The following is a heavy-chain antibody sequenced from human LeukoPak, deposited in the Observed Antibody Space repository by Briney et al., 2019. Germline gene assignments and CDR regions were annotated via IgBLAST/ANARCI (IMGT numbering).Heavy chain of an antibody. CDR3: AKVLSGSYSPFDY. D-gene: IGHD1-26*01. CDR1: GFTFSSYG. Sequence: GGSLRLSCAASGFTFSSYGMHWVRQAPGKGLEWVAFIRYDGSNKYYADCVKGRFTVSRDNSKNTLYLQTNSLRAEDTAVYYCAKVLSGSYSPFDYWGQGTLVTVSS. V-gene: IGHV3-30*02. CDR2: IRYDGSNK. J-gene: IGHJ4*02.